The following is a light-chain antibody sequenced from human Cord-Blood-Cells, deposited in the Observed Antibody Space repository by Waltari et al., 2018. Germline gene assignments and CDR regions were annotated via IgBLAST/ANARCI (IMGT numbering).Light chain of an antibody. CDR2: GAS. CDR3: QQYNNWWT. J-gene: IGKJ1*01. V-gene: IGKV3-15*01. Sequence: EIVMTQSPATLSVSPGERATLSCRASQSVSSNLAWYQQQPGQAPRLLIYGASTRATGIPARFSGSGSGTEFTLTISSLQSEDFAVYYCQQYNNWWTFGQVTKVEIK. CDR1: QSVSSN.